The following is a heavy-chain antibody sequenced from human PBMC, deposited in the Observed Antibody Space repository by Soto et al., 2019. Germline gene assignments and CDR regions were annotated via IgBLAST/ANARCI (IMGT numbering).Heavy chain of an antibody. CDR1: GFTFSSYA. Sequence: GGSLRLSCAASGFTFSSYAMHWVRQAPGKGLEWVAVISYDGSNKYYADSVKGRFTISRDNSKNTLYLQMNSLRAEDTAVYYCARTSSWSGRFDPWGQGTLVTVSS. D-gene: IGHD6-13*01. V-gene: IGHV3-30-3*01. CDR3: ARTSSWSGRFDP. J-gene: IGHJ5*02. CDR2: ISYDGSNK.